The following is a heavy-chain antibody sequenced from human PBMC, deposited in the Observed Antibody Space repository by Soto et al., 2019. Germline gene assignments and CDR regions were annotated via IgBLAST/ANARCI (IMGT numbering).Heavy chain of an antibody. V-gene: IGHV1-69*13. CDR2: IIPIFGTA. D-gene: IGHD5-18*01. J-gene: IGHJ3*02. Sequence: VASVKVSCKASGGTFSSYAISWVRQAPGQGLEWMGGIIPIFGTANYAQKFQGRVTITADESTSTAYMELSSLRSEDTAVYYCASQTRDPSDGARPLLRAAFDIWGQGTMVTVSS. CDR1: GGTFSSYA. CDR3: ASQTRDPSDGARPLLRAAFDI.